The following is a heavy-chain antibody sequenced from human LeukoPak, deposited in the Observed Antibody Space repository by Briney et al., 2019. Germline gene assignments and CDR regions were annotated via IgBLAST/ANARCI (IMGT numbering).Heavy chain of an antibody. CDR3: AILDYDILTGYSAVEDY. V-gene: IGHV1-8*02. J-gene: IGHJ4*02. CDR2: MNPNSGNT. CDR1: GYTFTSYA. Sequence: ASVKVSCKASGYTFTSYAMHWVRQAPGQRLEWMGWMNPNSGNTGYAQKFQGRVTMTRNTSISTAYMELSSLRSEDTAVYYCAILDYDILTGYSAVEDYWGQGTLVTVSS. D-gene: IGHD3-9*01.